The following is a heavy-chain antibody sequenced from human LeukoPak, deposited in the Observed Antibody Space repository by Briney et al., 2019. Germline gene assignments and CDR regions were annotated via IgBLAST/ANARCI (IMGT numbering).Heavy chain of an antibody. CDR1: GFTFSSYE. D-gene: IGHD2-21*01. V-gene: IGHV3-48*03. CDR3: AKDGFLWAFDY. J-gene: IGHJ4*02. CDR2: ISSSGSTI. Sequence: LPGGSLRLSCAASGFTFSSYEMNWVRQAPGKGLEWVSYISSSGSTIFYADSVKGRFTISRDKAKNSLYLQMNSLRAEDTAVYYCAKDGFLWAFDYWGQGTLVTVSS.